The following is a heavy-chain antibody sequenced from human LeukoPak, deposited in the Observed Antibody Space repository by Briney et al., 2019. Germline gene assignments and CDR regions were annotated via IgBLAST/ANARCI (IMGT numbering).Heavy chain of an antibody. J-gene: IGHJ4*01. CDR3: SGLRLYYFDY. CDR1: GYTFTGYY. V-gene: IGHV1-2*02. Sequence: ASVKVSCKASGYTFTGYYIHWVRQAPGHGLEWMGWINPNSGGTNYAQKFQGRVTMTRDTSISTAYMELSSLSSDDTAVYYCSGLRLYYFDYWGHGTLVTVSS. CDR2: INPNSGGT. D-gene: IGHD5-12*01.